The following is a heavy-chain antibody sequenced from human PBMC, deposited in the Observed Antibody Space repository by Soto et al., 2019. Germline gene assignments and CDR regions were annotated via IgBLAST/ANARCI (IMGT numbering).Heavy chain of an antibody. CDR3: ARDSSAVAGARDAFDI. CDR1: GLTFSSYG. CDR2: IWYDGSNK. D-gene: IGHD6-19*01. J-gene: IGHJ3*02. V-gene: IGHV3-33*01. Sequence: QTGGSLRLSCAASGLTFSSYGMHWVRQAPGKGLEWVAVIWYDGSNKYYADSVKGRFTISRDNSKNTLYLQMNSLRAEDTAVYYCARDSSAVAGARDAFDIWGQGTMVTVSS.